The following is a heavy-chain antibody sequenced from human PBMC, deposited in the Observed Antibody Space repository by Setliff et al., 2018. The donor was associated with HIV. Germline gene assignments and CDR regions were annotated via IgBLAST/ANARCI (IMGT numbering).Heavy chain of an antibody. V-gene: IGHV5-51*01. J-gene: IGHJ4*02. Sequence: GESLKISCQTSGYYFTSHWIGWVRQMSGKGLEWVGVISPTGSATTYSPAFQGQVSVSVDLSTSTAFLEWNNLRASDTATYYCVRSGRVGELYGFWGQGTPVTVPQ. CDR2: ISPTGSAT. CDR1: GYYFTSHW. D-gene: IGHD1-1*01. CDR3: VRSGRVGELYGF.